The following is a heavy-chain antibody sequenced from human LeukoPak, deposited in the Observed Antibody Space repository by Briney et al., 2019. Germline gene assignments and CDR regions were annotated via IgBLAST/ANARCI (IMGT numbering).Heavy chain of an antibody. D-gene: IGHD2-2*01. Sequence: SETLSLTCAVSGYSISSGYHWGWIRQPPGKGLEWIGSIYHSGSTYCNPSLKSRVTISVDTSKNQFSLKLSSVTAADTAVYYCAREHWPYCSSTSCWYFDLWGRGTLVTVSS. V-gene: IGHV4-38-2*02. CDR2: IYHSGST. CDR1: GYSISSGYH. J-gene: IGHJ2*01. CDR3: AREHWPYCSSTSCWYFDL.